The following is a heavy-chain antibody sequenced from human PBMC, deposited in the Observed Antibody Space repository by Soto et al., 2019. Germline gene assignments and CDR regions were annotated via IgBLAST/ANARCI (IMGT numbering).Heavy chain of an antibody. V-gene: IGHV3-7*03. CDR2: KDTDGSRK. D-gene: IGHD6-6*01. Sequence: EVQLVESGGGLVQPGGSLRLSCAASGFNFNTYWMYWVRQAPGKGLEWVANKDTDGSRKNYVDSVKGRFIISRDNAKNSPLLHMNSLRADDTAVYYCGRVPVVGYYENGVDVWGKGTTVTVSS. CDR3: GRVPVVGYYENGVDV. CDR1: GFNFNTYW. J-gene: IGHJ6*04.